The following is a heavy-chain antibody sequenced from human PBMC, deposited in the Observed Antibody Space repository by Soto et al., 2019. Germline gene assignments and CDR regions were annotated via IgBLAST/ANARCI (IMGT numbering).Heavy chain of an antibody. J-gene: IGHJ6*02. Sequence: EVQLLESGGGLVQPGGSLRLSCAASGFTFSSFAMTWVRQAPGEGLEWVSSISSGGETPYYSESVKGRFTISGDISKKMVFLQMTSLRAEDTAVYFCVQDWTGNSCPCMVVWGQGTTVTVSS. CDR2: ISSGGETP. V-gene: IGHV3-23*01. CDR3: VQDWTGNSCPCMVV. D-gene: IGHD6-13*01. CDR1: GFTFSSFA.